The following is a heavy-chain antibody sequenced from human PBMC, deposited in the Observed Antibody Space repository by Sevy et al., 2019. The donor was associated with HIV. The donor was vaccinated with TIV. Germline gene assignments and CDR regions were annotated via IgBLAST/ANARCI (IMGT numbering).Heavy chain of an antibody. CDR3: ARRFYDCTGYPQYFFDH. CDR2: IYPDDSDV. V-gene: IGHV5-51*01. J-gene: IGHJ4*02. D-gene: IGHD3-22*01. Sequence: GESLKISCRASGYRFTSYWIAWVRQVPGKGLEWMGIIYPDDSDVRYSPSLQGQVTISVDKSISTAYLQWRGLEASDTAMYFCARRFYDCTGYPQYFFDHWGQGTLVTVSS. CDR1: GYRFTSYW.